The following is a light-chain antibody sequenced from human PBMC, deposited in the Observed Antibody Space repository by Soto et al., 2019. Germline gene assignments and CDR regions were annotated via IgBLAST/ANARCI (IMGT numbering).Light chain of an antibody. CDR3: QAYDYSLTASV. J-gene: IGLJ3*02. V-gene: IGLV1-40*01. Sequence: QSVLTQPHSVSGAPGQRVTLSCTGNTSNLGAGYDVHWYQQLPGAAPNLVIFGNRNRPSGVPERFSGSKSGTSASLAITVLQAEDEDEDYCQAYDYSLTASVFGGGTKVTVL. CDR2: GNR. CDR1: TSNLGAGYD.